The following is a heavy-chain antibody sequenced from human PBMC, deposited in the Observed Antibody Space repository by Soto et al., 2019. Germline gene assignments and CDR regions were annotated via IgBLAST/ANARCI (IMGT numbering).Heavy chain of an antibody. CDR3: ARDNYYDSSGYYHDYYYGMDV. V-gene: IGHV3-11*06. CDR2: ISSSSSYT. J-gene: IGHJ6*02. CDR1: GFTFSDYY. D-gene: IGHD3-22*01. Sequence: GGSLRLSCAASGFTFSDYYMSWIRQAPGKGLEWVSYISSSSSYTNYADSVKGRFTISRDNAKNSLYLQMNSLRAEDTAVYYCARDNYYDSSGYYHDYYYGMDVWGQGTTVTVSS.